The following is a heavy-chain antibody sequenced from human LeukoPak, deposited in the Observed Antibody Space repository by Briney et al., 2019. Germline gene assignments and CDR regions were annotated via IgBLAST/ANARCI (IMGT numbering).Heavy chain of an antibody. Sequence: ASVKVSCKASGYTFTSYYMHWLRQAPGQGLEWMGIINPSGGSTSYAQKFQGRVTMTRDKSTSTVYMELSSLRSEDTAVYYCARDRRGNYDFWSLTMDVWGKGTTVTVSS. CDR1: GYTFTSYY. CDR3: ARDRRGNYDFWSLTMDV. D-gene: IGHD3-3*01. J-gene: IGHJ6*04. V-gene: IGHV1-46*01. CDR2: INPSGGST.